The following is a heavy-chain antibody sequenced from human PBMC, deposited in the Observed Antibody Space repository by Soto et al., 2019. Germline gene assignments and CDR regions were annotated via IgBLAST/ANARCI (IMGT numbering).Heavy chain of an antibody. CDR2: IWYDGSNR. CDR1: GFTISTHG. CDR3: AAATTWNFHFHY. Sequence: QVQLVESGGGVVPPGTSLRLSCAASGFTISTHGMHWVRQAPGKGLEWVANIWYDGSNRFYADSVKGRFTISKDNSKNTLYLQMSSLRAEDTAVYYCAAATTWNFHFHYWGQGTQVTVSS. J-gene: IGHJ4*02. V-gene: IGHV3-33*01. D-gene: IGHD1-7*01.